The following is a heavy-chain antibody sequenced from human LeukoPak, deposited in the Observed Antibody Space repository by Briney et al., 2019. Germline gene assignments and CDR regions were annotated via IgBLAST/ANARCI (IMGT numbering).Heavy chain of an antibody. CDR1: GFTFSSYE. D-gene: IGHD5-12*01. Sequence: GGSLRLSCAASGFTFSSYEMNWVRQAPGKGLEWVSYISSSGSTIYYADSVKGRFTISRDNAKNSLYLQMNSLRAEDTAVYYCARDFGSGYDSWYYYYGMDVRGKGTTVTVSS. CDR2: ISSSGSTI. J-gene: IGHJ6*04. CDR3: ARDFGSGYDSWYYYYGMDV. V-gene: IGHV3-48*03.